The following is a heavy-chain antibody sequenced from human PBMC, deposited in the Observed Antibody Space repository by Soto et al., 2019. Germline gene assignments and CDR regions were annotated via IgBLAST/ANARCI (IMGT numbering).Heavy chain of an antibody. V-gene: IGHV1-18*01. CDR2: ISAYNGNT. Sequence: GASVKVSCKASGYTFTSYGISWVRQAPGQGLEWMGWISAYNGNTNYAQKLQGRVTMTTDTSTSTAYMELRSLRSDDTAVYYCARAYYYDFWSGYYYYFDYWGQGTLVTVSS. CDR3: ARAYYYDFWSGYYYYFDY. D-gene: IGHD3-3*01. J-gene: IGHJ4*02. CDR1: GYTFTSYG.